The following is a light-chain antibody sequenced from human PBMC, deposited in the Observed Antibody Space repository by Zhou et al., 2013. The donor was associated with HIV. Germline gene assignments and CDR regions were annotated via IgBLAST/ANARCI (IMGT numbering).Light chain of an antibody. CDR2: DAS. J-gene: IGKJ2*04. CDR3: QQRSNWPLCS. Sequence: EIVLTQSPGTLSLSPGERATLSCWASQSISSNLAWYQQKPGQAPRLLVFDASNRATGIPAKFSGSGSGTDFTLTISRLEPEDFAVYYCQQRSNWPLCSFGQGTKLEIK. V-gene: IGKV3-11*01. CDR1: QSISSN.